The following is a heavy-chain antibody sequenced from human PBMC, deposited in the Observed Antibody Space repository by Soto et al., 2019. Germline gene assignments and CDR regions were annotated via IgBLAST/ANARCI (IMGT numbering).Heavy chain of an antibody. CDR1: GGSISSYY. D-gene: IGHD4-17*01. J-gene: IGHJ6*03. CDR2: IYYSGST. Sequence: SETLSLTCTVSGGSISSYYWSWIRQPPGKGLEWIGYIYYSGSTNYNPSLKSRVTISVDTSKNQFSLKLSSVTAADTAVYYCARHMTTVTRRTYYYYYMDVWGKGTTVTVSS. V-gene: IGHV4-59*08. CDR3: ARHMTTVTRRTYYYYYMDV.